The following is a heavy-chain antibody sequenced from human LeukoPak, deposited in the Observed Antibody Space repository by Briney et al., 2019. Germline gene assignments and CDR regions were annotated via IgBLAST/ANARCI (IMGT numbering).Heavy chain of an antibody. CDR2: IYYSGSN. V-gene: IGHV4-59*01. CDR3: ARNPRYFDWLFPRGYYYYGMDV. J-gene: IGHJ6*02. CDR1: GGSISSYY. Sequence: SETLSLTCTVSGGSISSYYWSLIRQPPGKGREWVGYIYYSGSNNYNPSLKSRVTISVDTSKNQFSLKLSSVPAADKAVYYCARNPRYFDWLFPRGYYYYGMDVWGQGTTVTVSS. D-gene: IGHD3-9*01.